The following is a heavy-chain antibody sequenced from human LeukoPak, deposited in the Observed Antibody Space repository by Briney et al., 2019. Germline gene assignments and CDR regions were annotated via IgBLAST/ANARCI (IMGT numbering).Heavy chain of an antibody. J-gene: IGHJ4*02. Sequence: SGGSLRLSCAASGFSFSSFGMSWVRQAPGRGLQWVSSISGDGRDTFYADSVKGRFTVSRGNSKTTMFLQMNSLRVEDTALYYCARGARLQPMGEFWGQGTLVTVSS. CDR1: GFSFSSFG. D-gene: IGHD4-11*01. V-gene: IGHV3-23*01. CDR2: ISGDGRDT. CDR3: ARGARLQPMGEF.